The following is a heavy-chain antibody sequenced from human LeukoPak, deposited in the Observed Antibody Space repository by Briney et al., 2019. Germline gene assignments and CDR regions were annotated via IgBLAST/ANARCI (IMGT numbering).Heavy chain of an antibody. CDR1: GYTFTTYW. CDR2: VYPGNSDT. Sequence: GESLKISCKGSGYTFTTYWIAWVRQMPGKGLEWMGIVYPGNSDTRYSPSFQGQVTISADYSIRTAYLQWSSLKASDTAMYFCARENYGGVDYWGQGTLVTVSS. D-gene: IGHD3-10*01. J-gene: IGHJ4*02. V-gene: IGHV5-51*01. CDR3: ARENYGGVDY.